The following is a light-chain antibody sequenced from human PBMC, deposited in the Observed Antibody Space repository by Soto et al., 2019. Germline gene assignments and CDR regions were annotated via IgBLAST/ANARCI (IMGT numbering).Light chain of an antibody. CDR2: EVN. Sequence: QSALTQPASVSGSPGQSITISCTGTSSDVGAYNFVSWYQQYPGKAPKVMIYEVNNRPSGVSNRFSGSKSGNTASLTISGLQAEDEADYYSRSVTRSSTYVFGSGTKLTVL. CDR3: RSVTRSSTYV. V-gene: IGLV2-14*01. CDR1: SSDVGAYNF. J-gene: IGLJ1*01.